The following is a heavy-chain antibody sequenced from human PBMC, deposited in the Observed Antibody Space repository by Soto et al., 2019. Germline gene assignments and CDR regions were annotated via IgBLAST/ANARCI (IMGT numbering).Heavy chain of an antibody. Sequence: QLQLQESGPGLVKPSETLSLTCTVSGGSISSSSYYWGWIRQPPGKGLEWIGSIYNSGSTYYNPSLTSRVTISVDTSKNQCSLKLSSVTAADTAVYYCARGGIQLWLYDAFDIWGQGTMVTVSS. V-gene: IGHV4-39*01. CDR3: ARGGIQLWLYDAFDI. J-gene: IGHJ3*02. CDR2: IYNSGST. CDR1: GGSISSSSYY. D-gene: IGHD5-18*01.